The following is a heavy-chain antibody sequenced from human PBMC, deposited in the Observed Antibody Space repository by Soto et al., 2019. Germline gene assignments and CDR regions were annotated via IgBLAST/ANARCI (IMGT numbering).Heavy chain of an antibody. CDR1: GFTFSSYG. J-gene: IGHJ6*02. D-gene: IGHD6-19*01. Sequence: EGSLRLSCAASGFTFSSYGMHWVRQAPGKGLEWVAVISYDGSNKYYADSVKGRFTISRDNSKNTLYLQMNSLRAEDTAVYYCAKDPTYSSGWYVGKSNYYYYGMDVWGQGTTVTVSS. V-gene: IGHV3-30*18. CDR3: AKDPTYSSGWYVGKSNYYYYGMDV. CDR2: ISYDGSNK.